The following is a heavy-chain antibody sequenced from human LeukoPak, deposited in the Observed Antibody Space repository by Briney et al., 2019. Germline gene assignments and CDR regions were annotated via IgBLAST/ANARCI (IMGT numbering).Heavy chain of an antibody. J-gene: IGHJ4*02. CDR2: ISAYNGNT. V-gene: IGHV1-18*01. CDR3: ARTAGRTFDY. CDR1: GYTFTSYG. Sequence: ASVKVSCKASGYTFTSYGISWVRQAPGQGLEWMRWISAYNGNTNYAQKFQGRVTMTRDTSTSTVYMELSSLRSEDTAVYYCARTAGRTFDYWGQGTLVTVSS. D-gene: IGHD6-6*01.